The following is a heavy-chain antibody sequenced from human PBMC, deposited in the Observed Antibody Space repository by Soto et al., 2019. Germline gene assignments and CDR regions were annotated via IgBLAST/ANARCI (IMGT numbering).Heavy chain of an antibody. J-gene: IGHJ3*02. CDR3: VRERAPFDAFDI. V-gene: IGHV3-33*01. CDR1: GLTFSCCG. Sequence: GGSLRLSCAASGLTFSCCGMHWVRQAPGKGLEWVAVIWSNGRNAYYADSVKGRFTFSRDNSKNTLYLQMNSLAAEDTAVYYCVRERAPFDAFDIWGQGTMVTVSS. CDR2: IWSNGRNA.